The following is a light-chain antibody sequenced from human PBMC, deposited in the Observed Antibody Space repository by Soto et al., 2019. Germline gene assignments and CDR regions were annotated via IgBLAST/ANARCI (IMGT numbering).Light chain of an antibody. CDR1: SGSIASNY. CDR3: QSYDSNNHWV. V-gene: IGLV6-57*04. Sequence: NFMLTQPHSVSESPGKTVTISCTRSSGSIASNYVQWFHQRPGSAPTTVIYEDNQRPSGVPDRFSGSIDISSNSASLTISGLKTEDEADYYCQSYDSNNHWVFGGGTKLTVL. CDR2: EDN. J-gene: IGLJ3*02.